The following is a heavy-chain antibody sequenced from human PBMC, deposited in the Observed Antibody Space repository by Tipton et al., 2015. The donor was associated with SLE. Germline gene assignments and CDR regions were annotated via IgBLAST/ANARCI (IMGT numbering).Heavy chain of an antibody. Sequence: GSLRLSCAASGFTFSHYGMNWVRQAPGKGLEWVSFIDSRGTYMYYADSVKGRFTISRDNDKNSLHLQLNSLGGEDTAVYYCASELGIKGGFDYWGQGTLVTVSS. CDR1: GFTFSHYG. CDR3: ASELGIKGGFDY. D-gene: IGHD7-27*01. CDR2: IDSRGTYM. V-gene: IGHV3-21*03. J-gene: IGHJ4*02.